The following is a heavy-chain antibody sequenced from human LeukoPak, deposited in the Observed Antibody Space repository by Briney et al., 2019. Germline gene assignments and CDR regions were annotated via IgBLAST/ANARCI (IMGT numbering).Heavy chain of an antibody. CDR3: ARDLWDSSGWYRVFDY. CDR2: TYYRSKWYN. Sequence: SQTLSLTCAISGDSVSSNSAAWNCIRQSPSRGLEWLGRTYYRSKWYNDYAVSVKSRITINPDTSNTQFSLQLNSVTPEDTAVYYCARDLWDSSGWYRVFDYWGQGTLVTVSS. CDR1: GDSVSSNSAA. V-gene: IGHV6-1*01. D-gene: IGHD6-19*01. J-gene: IGHJ4*02.